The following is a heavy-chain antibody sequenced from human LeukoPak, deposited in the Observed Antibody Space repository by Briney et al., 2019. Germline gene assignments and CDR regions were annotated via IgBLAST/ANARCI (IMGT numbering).Heavy chain of an antibody. D-gene: IGHD3-10*01. CDR2: INTGNGNT. Sequence: GASVKVSCKASGYTFTSYTMHWVRQAPGQRLEWMGWINTGNGNTKYSQKLQGRVTMTTDTSTSTAYMELRSLRSDDTAVYYCARAITMVRGAPLFDYWGQGTLVTVSS. J-gene: IGHJ4*02. CDR1: GYTFTSYT. CDR3: ARAITMVRGAPLFDY. V-gene: IGHV1-3*04.